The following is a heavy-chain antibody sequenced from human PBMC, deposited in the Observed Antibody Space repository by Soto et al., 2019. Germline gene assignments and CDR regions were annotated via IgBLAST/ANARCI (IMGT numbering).Heavy chain of an antibody. V-gene: IGHV1-46*01. CDR3: ARAGSSSWSGYYYYGMHV. J-gene: IGHJ6*02. CDR1: GYTFTSYY. CDR2: INPRGGST. D-gene: IGHD6-13*01. Sequence: ASVKVSCKASGYTFTSYYMHWVLQAPGQGLEWMGIINPRGGSTSYAQKFQGRVTMTRDTSTSTVYMELSSLRSEDTAVYYCARAGSSSWSGYYYYGMHVWGQGTTVTVSS.